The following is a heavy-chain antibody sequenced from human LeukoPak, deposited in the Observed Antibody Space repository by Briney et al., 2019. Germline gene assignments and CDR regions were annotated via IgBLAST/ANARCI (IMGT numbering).Heavy chain of an antibody. J-gene: IGHJ4*02. D-gene: IGHD1-1*01. CDR2: IYYSGST. Sequence: SETLSLTCAVYGGSFSSYYWGWIRQPPGKGLEWIGSIYYSGSTYYNPSLKSRVTISVDTSKNQFSLKLSSVTAADTAAYYCARHLRSTGILKNWGQGTLVTVSS. CDR3: ARHLRSTGILKN. CDR1: GGSFSSYY. V-gene: IGHV4-39*01.